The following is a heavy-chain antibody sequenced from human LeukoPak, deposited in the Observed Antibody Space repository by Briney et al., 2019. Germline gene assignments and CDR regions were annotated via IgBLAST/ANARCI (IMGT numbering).Heavy chain of an antibody. J-gene: IGHJ4*02. CDR3: ARLGATGFDY. D-gene: IGHD1-26*01. CDR2: ISSSSSYI. V-gene: IGHV3-21*01. CDR1: GFSFSSYS. Sequence: GGSLRLSCAASGFSFSSYSMNWVRQAPGKGLEWVSSISSSSSYIYYADSVKGRFTISRDNAKNSLYLQMNSLRAEDTAVYYCARLGATGFDYWGQGTLVTVSS.